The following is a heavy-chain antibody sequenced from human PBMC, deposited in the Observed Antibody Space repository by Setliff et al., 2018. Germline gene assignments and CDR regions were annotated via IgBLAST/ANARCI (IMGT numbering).Heavy chain of an antibody. Sequence: SETLSLTCSVSGDSMSFSYWSWIRQPPGKGLEWIGYSYYSGSTDSHPSLKSRVSISIDTSKNQFSLNVRSVTAADTAIYYCAKGRGEMDSWGQGILVTVSS. V-gene: IGHV4-59*01. D-gene: IGHD3-10*01. CDR2: SYYSGST. CDR3: AKGRGEMDS. J-gene: IGHJ4*02. CDR1: GDSMSFSY.